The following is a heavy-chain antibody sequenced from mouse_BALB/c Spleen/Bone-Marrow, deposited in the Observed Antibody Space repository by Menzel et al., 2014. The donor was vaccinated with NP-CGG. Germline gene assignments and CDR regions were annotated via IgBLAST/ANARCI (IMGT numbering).Heavy chain of an antibody. Sequence: QVQLQQSGAELVKPGASVKLSCKASGYTFTSYYMYWVKQRPGQGLEWIGGTNPSNGGTNFNEKFKSKATLTVDKSSSTAYMQLSSLTSEDSAVYYCTRGDDYDEEFAYWGQGTLVTVSA. D-gene: IGHD2-4*01. CDR1: GYTFTSYY. J-gene: IGHJ3*01. CDR2: TNPSNGGT. V-gene: IGHV1S81*02. CDR3: TRGDDYDEEFAY.